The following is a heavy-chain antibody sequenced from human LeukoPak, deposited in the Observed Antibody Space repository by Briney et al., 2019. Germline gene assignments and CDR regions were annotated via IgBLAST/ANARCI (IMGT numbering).Heavy chain of an antibody. D-gene: IGHD3-16*01. CDR3: ARDRGGVTPRFDY. V-gene: IGHV3-7*01. CDR1: GFTFSSYW. CDR2: IKQDGSEK. Sequence: PGGSLRLSCAASGFTFSSYWMSWVRQAPGKGLEWVANIKQDGSEKYYVDSVKGRFTISRDNAKNSLYLQMNSLRAEDTAVYYCARDRGGVTPRFDYWGQGTLVTVSP. J-gene: IGHJ4*02.